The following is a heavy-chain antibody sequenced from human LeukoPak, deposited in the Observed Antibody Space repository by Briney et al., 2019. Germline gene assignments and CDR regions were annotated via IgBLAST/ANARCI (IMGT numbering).Heavy chain of an antibody. D-gene: IGHD5-24*01. V-gene: IGHV1-2*02. CDR2: INPNSGGT. J-gene: IGHJ4*02. CDR1: GYTFTGYY. Sequence: ASVKVSCKASGYTFTGYYMHWVRQAPGQGLECMGWINPNSGGTNYAQKFQGRVTMTRDTSISTAYMELSRLRSDDTAVYYCARFKMATVRGGDDWGQGTLVTVSS. CDR3: ARFKMATVRGGDD.